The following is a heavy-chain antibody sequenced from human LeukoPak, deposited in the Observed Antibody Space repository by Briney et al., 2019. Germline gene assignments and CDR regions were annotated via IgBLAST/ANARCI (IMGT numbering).Heavy chain of an antibody. J-gene: IGHJ4*02. CDR2: MNHDGSDQ. Sequence: GGSLRLSCAASGFTFRNSYMSWVRQAPGKGLEWVAYMNHDGSDQSHVDSVRGRFTIPRDNAKNSLYLQMNSLRVEDTAVYYCARAAVYCSSSTCRTNFDSWGQGTLVTVSS. V-gene: IGHV3-7*01. CDR1: GFTFRNSY. CDR3: ARAAVYCSSSTCRTNFDS. D-gene: IGHD2-2*01.